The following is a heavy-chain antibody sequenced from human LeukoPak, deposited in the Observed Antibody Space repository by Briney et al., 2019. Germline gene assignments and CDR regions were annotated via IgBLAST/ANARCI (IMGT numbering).Heavy chain of an antibody. CDR3: ARDRKQWLGYYYYYMDV. D-gene: IGHD6-19*01. V-gene: IGHV1-18*01. CDR1: GYTYTSYV. J-gene: IGHJ6*03. CDR2: ISAYNGNT. Sequence: ASVKVSCKASGYTYTSYVISWVRQAPGQGLEWMGWISAYNGNTNYAQKLQGRVTMTTDTSTSTANMELRSLRSDDTAVYYCARDRKQWLGYYYYYMDVWGKGTTVTVS.